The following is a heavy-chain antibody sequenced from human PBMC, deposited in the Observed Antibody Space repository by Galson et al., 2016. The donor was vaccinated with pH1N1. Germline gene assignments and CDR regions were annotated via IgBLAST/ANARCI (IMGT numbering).Heavy chain of an antibody. CDR3: ARVGAYGDYALLMNNWLDP. CDR2: INQDGSEK. CDR1: GFSFSSYW. V-gene: IGHV3-7*03. J-gene: IGHJ5*02. D-gene: IGHD4-17*01. Sequence: SLRLSCAASGFSFSSYWMSWVRQAPGKGLDWVANINQDGSEKYFVDSVKGRIAISRDNAKNTVYLQMNSLRAEDTAVYYCARVGAYGDYALLMNNWLDPWGQGTLVTVSS.